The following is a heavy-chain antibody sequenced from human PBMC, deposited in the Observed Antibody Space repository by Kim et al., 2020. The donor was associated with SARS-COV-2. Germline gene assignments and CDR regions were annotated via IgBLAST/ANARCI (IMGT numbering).Heavy chain of an antibody. J-gene: IGHJ5*01. V-gene: IGHV3-15*01. Sequence: TAHCAPVEGRFTISRDDSKSTLYLQMSSLRTEDTAVYYCTTTPPGSFSSWGQGTLVTVSS. CDR2: T. CDR3: TTTPPGSFSS. D-gene: IGHD1-26*01.